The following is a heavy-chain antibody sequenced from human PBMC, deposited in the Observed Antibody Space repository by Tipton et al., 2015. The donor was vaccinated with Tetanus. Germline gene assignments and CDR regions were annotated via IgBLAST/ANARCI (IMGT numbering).Heavy chain of an antibody. Sequence: VQLVQSGAEVKKPGESLKISCQASGYSFPHYYIAWVRHMPGKGLEWMGTIHPGDSDIQYSPSLRGQVAISADKSINTAFLQWSSLKASDTAIYYCARRRINTNLFFWFESWGQGTPVIVSS. CDR3: ARRRINTNLFFWFES. CDR1: GYSFPHYY. D-gene: IGHD3-3*01. J-gene: IGHJ5*01. CDR2: IHPGDSDI. V-gene: IGHV5-51*01.